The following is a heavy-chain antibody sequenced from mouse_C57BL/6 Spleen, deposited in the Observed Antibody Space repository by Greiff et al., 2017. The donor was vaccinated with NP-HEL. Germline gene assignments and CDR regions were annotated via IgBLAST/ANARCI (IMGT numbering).Heavy chain of an antibody. D-gene: IGHD2-3*01. CDR3: ARLGYDGYSYAMDY. J-gene: IGHJ4*01. CDR1: GFTFSSYG. V-gene: IGHV5-6*01. CDR2: ISSGGSYT. Sequence: VQLKESGGDLVKPGGSLKLSCAASGFTFSSYGMSWVRQTPDKRLEWVATISSGGSYTYYPDSVKGRFTISRDNAKNTLYLQMSSLKSEDTAMYYCARLGYDGYSYAMDYWGQGTSVTVSS.